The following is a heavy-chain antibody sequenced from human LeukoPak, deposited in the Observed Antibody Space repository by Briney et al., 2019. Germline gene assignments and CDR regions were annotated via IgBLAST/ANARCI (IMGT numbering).Heavy chain of an antibody. J-gene: IGHJ5*02. CDR2: INHSGST. V-gene: IGHV4-34*01. D-gene: IGHD2-2*01. CDR3: ARVGGYCSSTSCYPNWFDP. Sequence: SETLSLTCAVYGGSFSGYYWSWIRQPPGKGLEWIGEINHSGSTNYNPSLKSRVTISVDTSKNQFSLKLSSVTAADTAVYYCARVGGYCSSTSCYPNWFDPWGQEPWSPSPQ. CDR1: GGSFSGYY.